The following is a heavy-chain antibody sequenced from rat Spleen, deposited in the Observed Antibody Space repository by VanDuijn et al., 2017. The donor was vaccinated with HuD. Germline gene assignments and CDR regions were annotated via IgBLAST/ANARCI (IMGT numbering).Heavy chain of an antibody. CDR1: GFTFSNYG. CDR2: ISYEGGST. CDR3: TTETTTFDY. D-gene: IGHD1-10*01. J-gene: IGHJ2*01. V-gene: IGHV5-20*01. Sequence: EVQLVESGGGLVQPGRSMKLSCAASGFTFSNYGMAWVRQAPKKGLEWVAYISYEGGSTYYRDSVKGRFTISRDNAKSTLYLQMDSLRSEDTATYYCTTETTTFDYWGQGVMVTVSS.